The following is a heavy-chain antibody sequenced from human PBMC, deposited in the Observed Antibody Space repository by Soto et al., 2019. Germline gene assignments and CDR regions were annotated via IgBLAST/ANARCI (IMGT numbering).Heavy chain of an antibody. CDR3: ATLVRGKIAAARDY. V-gene: IGHV4-39*01. CDR2: IYYSGST. CDR1: GGSISSSSYY. D-gene: IGHD6-13*01. Sequence: PSETLSLTCTVSGGSISSSSYYWGWIRQPPGKGLEWIGSIYYSGSTYYNPSLKSRVTISVDTSKNQFSLKLSSVTAADTAVYFCATLVRGKIAAARDYWGQGTQVTVSS. J-gene: IGHJ4*02.